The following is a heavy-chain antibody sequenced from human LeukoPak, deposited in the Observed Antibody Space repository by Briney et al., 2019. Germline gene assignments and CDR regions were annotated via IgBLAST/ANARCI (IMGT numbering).Heavy chain of an antibody. J-gene: IGHJ4*02. CDR3: ARDTIWSSGWTFDY. Sequence: ASVKVSCKASGYSFSDYFMHWVRQATGQGLEWMGWMNPNSGNTNYAQKLQGRVTMTTDTSTSTAYMELRSLRSDDTAVYYCARDTIWSSGWTFDYWGQGTLVTVSS. V-gene: IGHV1-18*04. D-gene: IGHD6-19*01. CDR1: GYSFSDYF. CDR2: MNPNSGNT.